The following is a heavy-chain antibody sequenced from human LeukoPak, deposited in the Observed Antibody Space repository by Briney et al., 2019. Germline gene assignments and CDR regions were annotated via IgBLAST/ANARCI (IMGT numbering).Heavy chain of an antibody. CDR3: ARDHVAAPGTHFDY. D-gene: IGHD6-13*01. V-gene: IGHV1-18*04. CDR2: ISAYNGNT. CDR1: GYTFTSYG. J-gene: IGHJ4*02. Sequence: ASVKVSCKASGYTFTSYGISWGRQAPGQGREGRGWISAYNGNTNYAQKLQGRVTMTTDTSTSTAYVELRSLRSDDTAVYYCARDHVAAPGTHFDYWGQGTLVTVSS.